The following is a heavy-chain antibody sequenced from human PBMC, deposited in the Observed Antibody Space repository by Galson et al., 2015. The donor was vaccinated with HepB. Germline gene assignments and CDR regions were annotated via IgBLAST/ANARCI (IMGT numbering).Heavy chain of an antibody. J-gene: IGHJ4*02. CDR2: ISYDANRK. V-gene: IGHV3-30*18. CDR1: GFTFSSYV. CDR3: AKSHDSTAFGFEY. D-gene: IGHD2/OR15-2a*01. Sequence: SLRLSCAASGFTFSSYVMHWVRQAPGKGLEWVALISYDANRKNYADSVKGRFTISRDNSKNTLYLQGNSLRPEDTALYYCAKSHDSTAFGFEYWGQGTLVTVSP.